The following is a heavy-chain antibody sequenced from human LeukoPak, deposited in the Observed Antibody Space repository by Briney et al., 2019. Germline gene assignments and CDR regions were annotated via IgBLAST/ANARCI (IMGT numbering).Heavy chain of an antibody. CDR3: ARDRTNGVLFDY. CDR2: FDPEDGET. CDR1: GYTLTELS. D-gene: IGHD2-8*01. Sequence: APVKVSCKVSGYTLTELSMHWVRQAPGKGLEWMGGFDPEDGETIYAQKFQGRVTMTEDTSTDTAYMELSSLRSEDTAVYYCARDRTNGVLFDYWGQGTLVTVSS. J-gene: IGHJ4*02. V-gene: IGHV1-24*01.